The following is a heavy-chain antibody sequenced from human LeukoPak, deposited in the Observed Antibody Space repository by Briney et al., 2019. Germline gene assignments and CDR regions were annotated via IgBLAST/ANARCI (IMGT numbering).Heavy chain of an antibody. D-gene: IGHD3-22*01. CDR1: GFTVSSNY. CDR3: AKDRGYYYDSSDYYYYGMDV. Sequence: GGSLRLSCAASGFTVSSNYMSWVRQAPGKGLEWVSVIYSGGSTYYADSVKGRFTISRDNSKNTLYLQMNSLRAEDTAVYYCAKDRGYYYDSSDYYYYGMDVWGQGTTVTVSS. CDR2: IYSGGST. V-gene: IGHV3-66*02. J-gene: IGHJ6*02.